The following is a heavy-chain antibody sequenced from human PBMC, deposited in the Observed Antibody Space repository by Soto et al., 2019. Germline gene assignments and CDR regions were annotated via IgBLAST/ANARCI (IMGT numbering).Heavy chain of an antibody. J-gene: IGHJ4*02. CDR1: GFTFINYA. V-gene: IGHV3-64*07. CDR3: ARRSVGWVGEFWH. Sequence: EVLLVESGGGLVQPGASLRLSCAVSGFTFINYAMHWVRQPPGEGLKYVSSITRDGVSTQYADSVRARFTISRDNSKNTLYLRMGSLRAEDMAVYYCARRSVGWVGEFWHSGQGTLVTVSS. CDR2: ITRDGVST. D-gene: IGHD3-10*01.